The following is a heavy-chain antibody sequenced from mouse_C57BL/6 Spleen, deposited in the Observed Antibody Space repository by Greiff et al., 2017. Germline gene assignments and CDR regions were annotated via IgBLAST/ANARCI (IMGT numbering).Heavy chain of an antibody. D-gene: IGHD1-1*01. CDR3: ASSWYPSFAY. J-gene: IGHJ3*01. CDR2: IYPRSGNT. CDR1: GYTFTSYG. Sequence: QVQLKESGAELARPGASVKLSCKASGYTFTSYGISWVKQRTGQGLEWIGEIYPRSGNTYYNEKFKGKATLTADKSSSTAYMELRSLTSYDSAVYFCASSWYPSFAYWGQGTLVTVSS. V-gene: IGHV1-81*01.